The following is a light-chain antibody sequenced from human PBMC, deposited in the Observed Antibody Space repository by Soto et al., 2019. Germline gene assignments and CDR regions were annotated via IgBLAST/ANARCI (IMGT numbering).Light chain of an antibody. CDR2: TTS. V-gene: IGKV1-39*01. CDR3: QQSYRLPRT. Sequence: DIQMTQSPSSVCASVGASVTITCHASQRISAYLNWYQQKPGKAPKLLIYTTSYLQSGVPSNFSGSGSGTDFTLSIVTLQPEDSGTYFCQQSYRLPRTFGGGTKVDIK. J-gene: IGKJ4*01. CDR1: QRISAY.